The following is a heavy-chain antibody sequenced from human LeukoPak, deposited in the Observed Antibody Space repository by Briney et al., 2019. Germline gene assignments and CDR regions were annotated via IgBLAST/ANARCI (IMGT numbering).Heavy chain of an antibody. CDR3: ARDNPAYYYDRSDYYDY. V-gene: IGHV1-18*01. CDR2: ISAYNGNT. D-gene: IGHD3-22*01. J-gene: IGHJ4*02. CDR1: GYTFNRFG. Sequence: ASVKVSCKASGYTFNRFGITWVRQAPGQGLEWMGWISAYNGNTNHAQKLQGRVTMTTDTSTSTAYMELRSLTSDDAAVYYCARDNPAYYYDRSDYYDYWGQGTLVTVSS.